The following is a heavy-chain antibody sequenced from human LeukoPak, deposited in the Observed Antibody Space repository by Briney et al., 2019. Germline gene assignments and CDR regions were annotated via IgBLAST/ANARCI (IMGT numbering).Heavy chain of an antibody. CDR3: AREGYCSGGSCPDYYYYGMDV. J-gene: IGHJ6*02. CDR1: GFTFSSYW. Sequence: GGSLSLSCAASGFTFSSYWMSWVRQAPGKGLEWVANIKQDGSEKYYVDSVKGRFTISRDNAKNSLYLQMNSLRAEDTAVYYCAREGYCSGGSCPDYYYYGMDVWGQGTTVTVSS. V-gene: IGHV3-7*04. CDR2: IKQDGSEK. D-gene: IGHD2-15*01.